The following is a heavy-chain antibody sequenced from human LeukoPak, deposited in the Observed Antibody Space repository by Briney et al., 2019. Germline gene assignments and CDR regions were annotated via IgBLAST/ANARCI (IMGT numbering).Heavy chain of an antibody. CDR3: AKDRSSSWYHNWYFDL. Sequence: GESLRLSCAASGFTFSSYAMSWVRQAPGKGLEWVSAISGSGGSTYYADSVKGRFTISRDNSKNTLYLQMNSLRAEDTAVYYCAKDRSSSWYHNWYFDLWGRGTLVTVSS. D-gene: IGHD6-13*01. CDR1: GFTFSSYA. CDR2: ISGSGGST. V-gene: IGHV3-23*01. J-gene: IGHJ2*01.